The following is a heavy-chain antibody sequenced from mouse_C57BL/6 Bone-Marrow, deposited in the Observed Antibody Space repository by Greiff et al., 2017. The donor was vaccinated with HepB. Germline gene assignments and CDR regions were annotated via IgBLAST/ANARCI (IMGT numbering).Heavy chain of an antibody. D-gene: IGHD4-1*01. J-gene: IGHJ3*01. CDR3: TRGTGTRFAY. V-gene: IGHV14-4*01. CDR2: IDPENGDT. CDR1: GFNIKDYY. Sequence: VQLKESGAELVRPGASVKLSCTASGFNIKDYYMHWVKQRPEQGLEWIGWIDPENGDTEYASKFQGKATITADTSSNTAYLQLSSLTSEDTAVYYCTRGTGTRFAYWGQGTLVTVSA.